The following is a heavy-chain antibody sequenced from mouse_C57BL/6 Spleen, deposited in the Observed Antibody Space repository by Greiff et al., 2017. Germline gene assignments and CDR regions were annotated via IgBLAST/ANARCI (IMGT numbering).Heavy chain of an antibody. CDR1: GYTFTSYW. J-gene: IGHJ2*01. Sequence: EVQLQQSGTVLARPGASVKMSCKTSGYTFTSYWMHWVKQRPGQGLEWIGAIYPGNSDTSYNQKFKGKAKLTAVTSASTAYMELSSLTNEDSAVYCGTREITTVEARGYFDYWGQGTTLTVSS. CDR3: TREITTVEARGYFDY. D-gene: IGHD1-1*01. CDR2: IYPGNSDT. V-gene: IGHV1-5*01.